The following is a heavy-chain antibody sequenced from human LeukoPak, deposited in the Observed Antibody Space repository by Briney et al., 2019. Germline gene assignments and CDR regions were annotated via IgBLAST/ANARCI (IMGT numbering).Heavy chain of an antibody. CDR2: SYYSGIT. CDR1: GVSISSYY. CDR3: VRHTTMVHSDY. D-gene: IGHD5-18*01. V-gene: IGHV4-59*08. J-gene: IGHJ4*02. Sequence: SETLSLTCTVSGVSISSYYCSWIRQPPGQGLEWIGYSYYSGITNYNPSLGTRVTISVDTYKNQLSLKLNSVPVADTAGYYCVRHTTMVHSDYWGQGTPVTASA.